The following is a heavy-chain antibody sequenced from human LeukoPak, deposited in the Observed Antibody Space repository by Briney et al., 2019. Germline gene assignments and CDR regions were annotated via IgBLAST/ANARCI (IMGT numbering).Heavy chain of an antibody. V-gene: IGHV3-23*01. D-gene: IGHD2-2*01. J-gene: IGHJ4*02. Sequence: GGSLRLSCAASGITFSSHGMSWVRQAPGKGLEWVSSISGSGGSTYYADSVKGRFTISRDNSKNTLYLQMNSLRAEDTAVYYCARGIVVIPAAIRYWGQGTLVTVSS. CDR2: ISGSGGST. CDR3: ARGIVVIPAAIRY. CDR1: GITFSSHG.